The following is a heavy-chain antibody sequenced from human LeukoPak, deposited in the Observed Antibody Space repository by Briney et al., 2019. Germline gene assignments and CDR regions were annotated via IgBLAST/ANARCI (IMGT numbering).Heavy chain of an antibody. J-gene: IGHJ4*02. Sequence: ASVKVSCKASGYTFTGYYMRWVRQAPGQGLEWMGWINPNSGGTNYAQKFQGRVTMTRDTSISTAYMELSRLRSDDTAVYYCARVVYYDYVWGSFSYWGQGTLVTVSS. D-gene: IGHD3-16*01. CDR3: ARVVYYDYVWGSFSY. CDR1: GYTFTGYY. V-gene: IGHV1-2*02. CDR2: INPNSGGT.